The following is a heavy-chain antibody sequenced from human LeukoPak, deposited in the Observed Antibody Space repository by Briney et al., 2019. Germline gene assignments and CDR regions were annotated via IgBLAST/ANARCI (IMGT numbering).Heavy chain of an antibody. CDR3: ARASPPDY. Sequence: VGSLRLSCAASGFTFSSYSMNWVRQAPGKGLEWVSYISSSTTTIKYADSVKGRFPISRDTAKNSLYLQMNSLRVEDTAVYYTARASPPDYWGQGTLVTVSS. CDR2: ISSSTTTI. J-gene: IGHJ4*02. V-gene: IGHV3-48*01. CDR1: GFTFSSYS.